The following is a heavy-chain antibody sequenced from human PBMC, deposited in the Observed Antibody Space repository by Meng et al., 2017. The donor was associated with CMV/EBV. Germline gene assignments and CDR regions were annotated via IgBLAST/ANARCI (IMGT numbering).Heavy chain of an antibody. Sequence: GESLKISCAASGFTFSGYALHWVRQAPGKGLEWVAVISYDGSNKYCADSVKGRFTNSRDNSKNTLYLQMNSLRAEDTAVYYCARDSRDYDFWSGRRRYYYYGMDVWGQGTTVTVSS. CDR1: GFTFSGYA. CDR3: ARDSRDYDFWSGRRRYYYYGMDV. CDR2: ISYDGSNK. V-gene: IGHV3-30*04. J-gene: IGHJ6*02. D-gene: IGHD3-3*01.